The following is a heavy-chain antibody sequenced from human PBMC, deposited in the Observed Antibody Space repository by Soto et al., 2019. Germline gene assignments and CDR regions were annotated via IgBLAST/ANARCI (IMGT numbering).Heavy chain of an antibody. CDR3: ARDRYSSGWDDLDY. Sequence: QVQLVESGGGVVQPGRSLRLSCAASGFTFSSYGMHWVRQAPGKGLEWVAVIWYDGSNKYYADSVKGRFTISRDNSKNTLYLKMNSLRVEDTAVYYCARDRYSSGWDDLDYWGQGTLVTVSS. J-gene: IGHJ4*02. CDR1: GFTFSSYG. CDR2: IWYDGSNK. D-gene: IGHD6-19*01. V-gene: IGHV3-33*01.